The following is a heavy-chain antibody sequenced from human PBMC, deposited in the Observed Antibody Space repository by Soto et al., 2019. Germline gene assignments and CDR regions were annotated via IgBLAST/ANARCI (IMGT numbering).Heavy chain of an antibody. CDR1: GYAFTTYG. CDR2: SSAHNVNT. CDR3: ARGRYGDY. D-gene: IGHD1-1*01. J-gene: IGHJ4*02. V-gene: IGHV1-18*01. Sequence: QVHLVQSGAEVKKPGASVKVSCKGSGYAFTTYGITWVRQAPGQGLEWMGWSSAHNVNTNYAQKLQGRVTVTRDTSTSTAYMELRSLRSDDTAVYYCARGRYGDYWGQGALVTVSS.